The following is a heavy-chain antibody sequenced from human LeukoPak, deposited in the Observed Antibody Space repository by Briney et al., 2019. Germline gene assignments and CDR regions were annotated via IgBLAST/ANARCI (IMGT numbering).Heavy chain of an antibody. CDR3: ARLSSENSAGTEYYYMDV. CDR2: IYSCGST. D-gene: IGHD6-13*01. CDR1: GFTVSSNY. J-gene: IGHJ6*03. Sequence: GGSLRLSCAASGFTVSSNYMSWVRQAPGKGLEWVSVIYSCGSTYYADSVKGRFTISRDNAKNLLYLQMNSLRAEDSAVYYCARLSSENSAGTEYYYMDVWGKGTTVTISS. V-gene: IGHV3-66*03.